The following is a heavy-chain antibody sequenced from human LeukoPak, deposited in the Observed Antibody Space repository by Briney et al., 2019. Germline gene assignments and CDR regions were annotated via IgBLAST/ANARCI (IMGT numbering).Heavy chain of an antibody. J-gene: IGHJ4*02. CDR2: IYPGNSDI. CDR1: GYKFSNYW. V-gene: IGHV5-51*01. D-gene: IGHD2-21*02. Sequence: GESLKISCKGFGYKFSNYWIGWVRQMPGKGLEWMGIIYPGNSDIRYRPSFRGQVTISADKSISTVYLQWSSLKASDTALYYCMRQDVQMTHNYVDYWGQGTLVTVSS. CDR3: MRQDVQMTHNYVDY.